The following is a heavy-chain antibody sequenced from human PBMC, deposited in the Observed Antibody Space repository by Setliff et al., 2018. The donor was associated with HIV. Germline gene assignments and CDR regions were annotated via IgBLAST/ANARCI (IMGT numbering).Heavy chain of an antibody. J-gene: IGHJ5*02. Sequence: ASETLSLTCAVYGGSFPAYYWNWVRQPPGKGLEWIGEINYSGDTTYNPSLKSRVNMFIDTSKKQFSLKVASVTAADTAVYYCVRQHGDYAFDPWGQGTQVTVSS. D-gene: IGHD4-17*01. CDR2: INYSGDT. V-gene: IGHV4-34*01. CDR1: GGSFPAYY. CDR3: VRQHGDYAFDP.